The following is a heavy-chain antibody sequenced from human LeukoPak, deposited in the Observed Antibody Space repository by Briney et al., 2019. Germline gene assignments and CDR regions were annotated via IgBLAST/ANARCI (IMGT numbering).Heavy chain of an antibody. CDR3: AKAVVVVPAATPFDY. CDR1: GFTFSNYA. J-gene: IGHJ4*02. D-gene: IGHD2-2*01. V-gene: IGHV3-23*01. CDR2: INGRGGST. Sequence: GGSLRLSCAASGFTFSNYAMSWVRQAPGRGLEWVSSINGRGGSTYYADSVKGRFTISRDNSKITLYLQMNGLRAEDTALFYCAKAVVVVPAATPFDYWGLGTLVTVSS.